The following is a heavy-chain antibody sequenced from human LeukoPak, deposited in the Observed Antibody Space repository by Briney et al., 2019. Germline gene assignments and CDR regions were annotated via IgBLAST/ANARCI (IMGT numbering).Heavy chain of an antibody. CDR2: INPNSGGT. CDR3: ARFGFAWFGELLSSGYGMDV. D-gene: IGHD3-10*01. CDR1: GYTFTGYY. J-gene: IGHJ6*02. V-gene: IGHV1-2*02. Sequence: ASVKVSCKASGYTFTGYYMHWVRQAPGQGLEWMGWINPNSGGTNYAQKFQGRVTMTRNTSISTAYMELSSLRSEDTAVYYCARFGFAWFGELLSSGYGMDVWGQGTTVTVSS.